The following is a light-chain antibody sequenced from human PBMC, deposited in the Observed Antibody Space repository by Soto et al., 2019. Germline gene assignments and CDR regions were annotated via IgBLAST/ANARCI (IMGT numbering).Light chain of an antibody. V-gene: IGKV3-11*01. CDR3: HQRSSWPFT. J-gene: IGKJ3*01. CDR2: DAS. Sequence: EIVLTQSPATLSLSPGERATLSCRASQSISSYLAWYQQKPDQAPRLLIYDASNRATGIPPRFSGSGSGTDFTLTISSLEPEDFAVYYCHQRSSWPFTFGPGTKVDI. CDR1: QSISSY.